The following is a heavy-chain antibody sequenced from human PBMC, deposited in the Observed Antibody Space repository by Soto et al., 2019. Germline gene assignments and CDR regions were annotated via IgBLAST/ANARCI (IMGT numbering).Heavy chain of an antibody. CDR3: ARAGPHGGGFYY. J-gene: IGHJ4*02. D-gene: IGHD2-15*01. Sequence: SETLSLTCAVSGGSISSGGYSWSWIRQPPGKGLEWIGYIYHSGSTYYNPSLKSRVTISVDRSKNQFSLKLSSVTAADTAVYYCARAGPHGGGFYYCGQGTLVTVSS. CDR2: IYHSGST. V-gene: IGHV4-30-2*01. CDR1: GGSISSGGYS.